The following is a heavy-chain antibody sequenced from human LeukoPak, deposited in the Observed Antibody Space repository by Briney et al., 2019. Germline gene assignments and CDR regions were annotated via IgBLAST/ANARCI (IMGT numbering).Heavy chain of an antibody. D-gene: IGHD1-26*01. Sequence: GGSLRLSCEASGFILSTCSMIWVRQAPGKGLEYISYISVSGSTDYADSVKGRFTISRDGAKNSLYLQMSRLRAEDTAVYYCAGDRKSGSYQGGFDPWGQGTLVTVSS. CDR1: GFILSTCS. J-gene: IGHJ5*02. V-gene: IGHV3-48*01. CDR2: ISVSGST. CDR3: AGDRKSGSYQGGFDP.